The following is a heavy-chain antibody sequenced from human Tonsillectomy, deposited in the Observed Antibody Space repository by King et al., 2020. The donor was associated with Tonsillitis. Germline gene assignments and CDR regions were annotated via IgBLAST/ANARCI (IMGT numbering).Heavy chain of an antibody. J-gene: IGHJ4*02. CDR3: VRARIGTYTH. D-gene: IGHD1-26*01. CDR2: INTNNGDT. Sequence: VQLVESGAEMKEPGASVKVSCKASGYTFSDYPIHWVRQAPGQGLEWMGLINTNNGDTYYAQRFQGRVTVTRDTSITTAYMELSTLTSDDTAIYYCVRARIGTYTHWGQGTLVTVSS. V-gene: IGHV1-2*02. CDR1: GYTFSDYP.